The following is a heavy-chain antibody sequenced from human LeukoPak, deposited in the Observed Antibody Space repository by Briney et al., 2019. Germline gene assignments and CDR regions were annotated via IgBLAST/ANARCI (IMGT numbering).Heavy chain of an antibody. CDR2: ISGSGGST. J-gene: IGHJ5*02. CDR1: GFTVSDYS. Sequence: TGGSLRLSCAASGFTVSDYSMSWVRQAPGKGLEWVSAISGSGGSTYYADSVKGRFTISRDNSKNTLYLQMNSLRAEDTAVYYCAKDYEPLVGVHRWGDWFDPWGQGTLVTVSS. CDR3: AKDYEPLVGVHRWGDWFDP. D-gene: IGHD1-26*01. V-gene: IGHV3-23*01.